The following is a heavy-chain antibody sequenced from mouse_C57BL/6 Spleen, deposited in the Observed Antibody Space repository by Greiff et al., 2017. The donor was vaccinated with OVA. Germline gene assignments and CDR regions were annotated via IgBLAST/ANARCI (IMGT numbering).Heavy chain of an antibody. CDR1: GYTFTDYY. CDR3: ARWDYGSSYSFDY. V-gene: IGHV1-76*01. Sequence: QVQLQQSGAELVRPGASVKLSCKASGYTFTDYYINWVKQRPGQGLEWIARIYPGSGNTYYNEKFKCKATRTAEKSSSTAYMQLSSLTSEDSAVYFCARWDYGSSYSFDYWGQGTTLTVSS. J-gene: IGHJ2*01. D-gene: IGHD1-1*01. CDR2: IYPGSGNT.